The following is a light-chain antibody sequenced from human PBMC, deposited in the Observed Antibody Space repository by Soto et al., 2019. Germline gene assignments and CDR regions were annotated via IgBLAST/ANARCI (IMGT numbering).Light chain of an antibody. V-gene: IGKV4-1*01. CDR3: QQYYSTPPT. J-gene: IGKJ2*01. CDR1: QSVLYSSNNKNY. CDR2: WAS. Sequence: DIVMTQSPDSLPVSLGERATINCESSQSVLYSSNNKNYLAWYQQKPGQPPKLLIYWASTRESGVPDRFSGSGSGIDVTLTINSLQAEDVAVYYCQQYYSTPPTFGQGTKLEIK.